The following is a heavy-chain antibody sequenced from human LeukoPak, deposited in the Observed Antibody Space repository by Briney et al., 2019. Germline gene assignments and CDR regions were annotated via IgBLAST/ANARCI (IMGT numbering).Heavy chain of an antibody. J-gene: IGHJ4*02. CDR1: GGSISSGGYY. CDR2: IYYSGST. CDR3: ATYYDFWSGCFDY. V-gene: IGHV4-31*03. D-gene: IGHD3-3*01. Sequence: SQTLSLTCTVSGGSISSGGYYWSWIRQHPGKGLEWIGYIYYSGSTYYNPSLKSRVTMSVDTSKNQFSLKLSSVTAADTAVYYCATYYDFWSGCFDYWGQGTLVTVSS.